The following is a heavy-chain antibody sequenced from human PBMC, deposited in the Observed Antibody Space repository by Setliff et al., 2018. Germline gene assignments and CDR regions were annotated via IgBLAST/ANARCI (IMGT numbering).Heavy chain of an antibody. Sequence: GGSLRLSCAASGFTFSSYAMSWVRQAPGKGLDWVSAISGGGGSTYYADSVKGRFTISRDTSKNTLYLQMNSLRAEDTAVYYCTRDFWPESSGFAFGQWGQGTLVTVSS. CDR1: GFTFSSYA. CDR3: TRDFWPESSGFAFGQ. CDR2: ISGGGGST. V-gene: IGHV3-23*01. J-gene: IGHJ4*02. D-gene: IGHD3-22*01.